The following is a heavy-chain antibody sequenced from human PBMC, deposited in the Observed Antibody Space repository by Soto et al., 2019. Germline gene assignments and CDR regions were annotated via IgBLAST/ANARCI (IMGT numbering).Heavy chain of an antibody. CDR2: TYYRSKWYN. CDR3: ARDHPGQQLGYYYYGMDV. D-gene: IGHD6-13*01. Sequence: SQTLSLTCAISGDSVSSNSAAWNWIRQSPSRGLEWLGRTYYRSKWYNDYAVSVKSRITINPDTSKNQFSLQLNSVTPEDTAVYYCARDHPGQQLGYYYYGMDVWGQGTTVTVSS. CDR1: GDSVSSNSAA. J-gene: IGHJ6*02. V-gene: IGHV6-1*01.